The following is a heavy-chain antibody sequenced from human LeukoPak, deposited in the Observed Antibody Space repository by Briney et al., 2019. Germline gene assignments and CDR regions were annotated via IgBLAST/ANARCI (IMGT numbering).Heavy chain of an antibody. CDR3: ARNRAYAMDV. V-gene: IGHV6-1*01. CDR1: GDSVSSNSVG. D-gene: IGHD2-2*01. J-gene: IGHJ6*02. CDR2: TYYRSKWYY. Sequence: SQTLSLTCAISGDSVSSNSVGWHWIRQSPSRGLEWLGRTYYRSKWYYDYAVSVKSRITFNPDTSKNQFSLQLNSVTTEDTAVYYCARNRAYAMDVWGLGTTVTVSS.